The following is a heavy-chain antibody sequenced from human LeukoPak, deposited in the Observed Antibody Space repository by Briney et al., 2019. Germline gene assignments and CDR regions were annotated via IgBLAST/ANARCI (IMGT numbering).Heavy chain of an antibody. J-gene: IGHJ5*02. D-gene: IGHD3-3*01. CDR2: ISYDGSNK. V-gene: IGHV3-30*18. Sequence: PGGSLRLSCAASGFTFSSYGMRWVRQAPGKGLEWVAVISYDGSNKYYADSVKGRFTISRDNSKNTLYLQMNSLRAEDTAVYYCAKGPSYDFWSGYYLNNWFDPWGQGTLVTVSS. CDR1: GFTFSSYG. CDR3: AKGPSYDFWSGYYLNNWFDP.